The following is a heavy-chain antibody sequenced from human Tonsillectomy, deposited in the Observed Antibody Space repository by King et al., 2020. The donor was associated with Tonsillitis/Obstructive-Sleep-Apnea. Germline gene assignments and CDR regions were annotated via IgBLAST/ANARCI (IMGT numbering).Heavy chain of an antibody. D-gene: IGHD6-13*01. CDR2: IYYSGST. J-gene: IGHJ4*02. V-gene: IGHV4-61*01. CDR3: ARDRLVTAAGIFDY. CDR1: GGSVSSGSYY. Sequence: VQLQESGPGLVKPPETLSLTCTVSGGSVSSGSYYWRWIRQPPGKGLEWIGYIYYSGSTNYNPSLKSRVTMSIDTSKNQFSLKLSSVTAADTAVYYCARDRLVTAAGIFDYWGQGILVTVSS.